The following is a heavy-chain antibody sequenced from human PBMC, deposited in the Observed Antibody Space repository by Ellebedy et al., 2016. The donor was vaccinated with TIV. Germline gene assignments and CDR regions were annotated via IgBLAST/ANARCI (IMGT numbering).Heavy chain of an antibody. CDR2: IKSKTDGGAA. V-gene: IGHV3-15*01. J-gene: IGHJ4*02. D-gene: IGHD5-18*01. CDR3: TTVYRYNYDSV. CDR1: EFTFSNAW. Sequence: GESLKISCAASEFTFSNAWMNWVRQAPGKGLEWVGRIKSKTDGGAADYAAPVKGRFNISRDDSKNTLYLQMNSLKTEDTAVYFCTTVYRYNYDSVWGQGTLVTVSS.